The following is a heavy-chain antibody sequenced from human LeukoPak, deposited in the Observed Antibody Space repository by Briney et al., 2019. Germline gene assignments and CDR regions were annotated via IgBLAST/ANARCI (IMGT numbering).Heavy chain of an antibody. V-gene: IGHV3-9*01. CDR2: ISWNSGSI. CDR1: GFTFDDYA. D-gene: IGHD4-17*01. Sequence: PGGSLRLSCAASGFTFDDYAMHWVRQAPGKGLEWVSGISWNSGSIGYADSVKGRFTISRDNAENSLYLQMNSLRAEDTALYYCAKDSLTTPYLDYWGQGTLVTVSS. J-gene: IGHJ4*02. CDR3: AKDSLTTPYLDY.